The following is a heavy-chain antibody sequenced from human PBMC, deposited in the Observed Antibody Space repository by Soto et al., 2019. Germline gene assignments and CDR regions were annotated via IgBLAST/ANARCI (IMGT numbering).Heavy chain of an antibody. CDR2: IKSKTDGGTT. D-gene: IGHD3-3*01. CDR3: TTARYYDFWSGPERNLFDI. Sequence: GGSLRLSCAASGFTFSGSAIHWVRQASGKGLEWVGRIKSKTDGGTTDYAPPVKGRFTISRDDSKNTLYLRMNSLKTEDTAVYYCTTARYYDFWSGPERNLFDIWGQGTMVTVSS. J-gene: IGHJ3*02. V-gene: IGHV3-15*01. CDR1: GFTFSGSA.